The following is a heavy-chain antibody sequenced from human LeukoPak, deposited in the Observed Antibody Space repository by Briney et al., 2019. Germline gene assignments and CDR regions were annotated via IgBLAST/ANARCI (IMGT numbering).Heavy chain of an antibody. V-gene: IGHV4-39*07. CDR1: DGSICSSSYY. CDR3: ARDGTMVRDY. CDR2: IYYSGST. J-gene: IGHJ4*02. Sequence: PSETLSLTCTVSDGSICSSSYYWGWIRQPPGKGLEWIGSIYYSGSTYYNPSLKSRVTISVDTSKNQFSLKLSSVTAADTAVYYCARDGTMVRDYWGQGTLVTVSS. D-gene: IGHD3-10*01.